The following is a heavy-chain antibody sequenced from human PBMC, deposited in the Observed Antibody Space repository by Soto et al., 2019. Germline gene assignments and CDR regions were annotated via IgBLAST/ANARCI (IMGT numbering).Heavy chain of an antibody. J-gene: IGHJ6*03. CDR3: ARGGIAAAGNIYYYYMDV. D-gene: IGHD6-13*01. V-gene: IGHV6-1*01. Sequence: SQTLSLTCAISGDSVSSNSAAWNWIRQSPSRGLEWLGRTYYRSKWYNDYAVSVKSRITINPDTSKNQFSLQLNSVTPEDTAVYYCARGGIAAAGNIYYYYMDVWGKGTTVTVSS. CDR1: GDSVSSNSAA. CDR2: TYYRSKWYN.